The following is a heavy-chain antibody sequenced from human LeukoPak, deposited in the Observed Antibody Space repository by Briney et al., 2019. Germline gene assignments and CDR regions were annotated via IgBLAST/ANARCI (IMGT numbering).Heavy chain of an antibody. V-gene: IGHV3-30*02. D-gene: IGHD2-8*02. Sequence: PGGSLRLSCAASGFTFSSFGMHWVRQAPGEGLEWVAYIGYTGTDTYYADSVKGRFTISRDNSKNTVHLQVNSLRAADTALYSCARDLTERKYYIAYWGQGTPVTVSS. CDR3: ARDLTERKYYIAY. J-gene: IGHJ4*02. CDR1: GFTFSSFG. CDR2: IGYTGTDT.